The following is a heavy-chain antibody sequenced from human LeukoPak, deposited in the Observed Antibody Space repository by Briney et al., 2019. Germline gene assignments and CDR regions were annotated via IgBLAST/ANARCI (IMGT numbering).Heavy chain of an antibody. CDR3: AGGYYDFWSGQRDFDY. CDR2: ISSSGSTI. Sequence: GGSLSLSCTTSGFTFGDYAMSWVRQAPGKGLEWVSYISSSGSTIYYADSVKGRFTISRDNAKNSLYLQMNSLRAEDTAVYYCAGGYYDFWSGQRDFDYWGQGTLVTVSS. CDR1: GFTFGDYA. J-gene: IGHJ4*02. V-gene: IGHV3-11*01. D-gene: IGHD3-3*01.